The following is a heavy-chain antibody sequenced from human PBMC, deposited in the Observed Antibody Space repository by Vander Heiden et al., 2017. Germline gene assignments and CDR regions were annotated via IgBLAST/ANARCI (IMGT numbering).Heavy chain of an antibody. CDR2: IYYSGST. V-gene: IGHV4-39*01. Sequence: QLQLQESGPGLVTPSETLSLTCTVSGGSISSSSYYWGWIRQPPGKGLEWIGSIYYSGSTYYNPSLKSRVTISVDTSKNQFSLKLSSVTAADTAVYYCARHGCSGGSCYPIDYWGQGTLVTVSS. J-gene: IGHJ4*02. D-gene: IGHD2-15*01. CDR3: ARHGCSGGSCYPIDY. CDR1: GGSISSSSYY.